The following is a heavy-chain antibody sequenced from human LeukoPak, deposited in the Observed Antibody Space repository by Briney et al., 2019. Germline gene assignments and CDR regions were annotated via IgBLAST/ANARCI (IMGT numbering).Heavy chain of an antibody. CDR1: GFIVSSNH. D-gene: IGHD5-24*01. CDR3: ARDVYGDGYNSFDY. V-gene: IGHV3-66*01. Sequence: GGSLRLSCAVSGFIVSSNHMNWVRQAPGKGLEWVSVIYSGGYSGGGPFYADSVKGRFATSSDSSKNTLFLQMNSLRAEDTAVYYCARDVYGDGYNSFDYWGLGSLVTVSS. J-gene: IGHJ4*02. CDR2: IYSGGYSGGGP.